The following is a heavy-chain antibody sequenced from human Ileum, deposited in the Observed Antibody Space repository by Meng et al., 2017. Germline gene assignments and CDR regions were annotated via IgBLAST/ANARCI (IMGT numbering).Heavy chain of an antibody. V-gene: IGHV4-39*01. J-gene: IGHJ4*02. Sequence: QLQLQESGPGLVRPSETLSLTCTVSGGSISGSSYYWGWIRQPPGKGLEWIGSIYSSGSTYYNPSLKSRVTTSVDTSKNQFSLKLSSVTAADTAVYYCVRRGGLRQAFDYWGQGTLVTVSS. CDR2: IYSSGST. CDR1: GGSISGSSYY. CDR3: VRRGGLRQAFDY. D-gene: IGHD4-17*01.